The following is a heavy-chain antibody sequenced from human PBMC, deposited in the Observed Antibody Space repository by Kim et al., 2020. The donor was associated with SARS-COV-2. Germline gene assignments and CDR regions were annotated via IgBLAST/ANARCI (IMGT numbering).Heavy chain of an antibody. CDR1: GYTDYY. V-gene: IGHV1-2*05. CDR2: INPDNGVT. J-gene: IGHJ5*02. CDR3: ALHFIRDHEWFDP. Sequence: ASVKVSCKASGYTDYYVHWVRQAPGHGLEWMGRINPDNGVTYYPPKFEGRVTMTRDTSTSAAYMELSSLESHDTGLYFCALHFIRDHEWFDPWGQGTLVTVAS. D-gene: IGHD3-16*02.